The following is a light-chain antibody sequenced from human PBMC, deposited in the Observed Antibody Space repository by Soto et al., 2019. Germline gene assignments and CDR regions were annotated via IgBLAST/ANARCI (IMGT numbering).Light chain of an antibody. CDR1: SSDIGGYSS. CDR3: SSYASSGTL. J-gene: IGLJ2*01. Sequence: QSALTQPASVSGSPGQSITIFCTGTSSDIGGYSSVSWYQQHPGKAPKLIIYDVSNRPSGVSDRFSGSGSGNTASLTISGLQAEDEADYYCSSYASSGTLFGGGTKLTVL. V-gene: IGLV2-14*03. CDR2: DVS.